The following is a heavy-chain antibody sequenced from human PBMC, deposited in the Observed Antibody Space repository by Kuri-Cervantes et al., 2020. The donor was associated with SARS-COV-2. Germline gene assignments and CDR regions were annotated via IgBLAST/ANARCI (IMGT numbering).Heavy chain of an antibody. D-gene: IGHD3-3*01. CDR3: ARGDFLEWLLSGYYYYYMDV. J-gene: IGHJ6*03. CDR1: GYTFTGYY. V-gene: IGHV1-2*02. Sequence: ASVKVSCKASGYTFTGYYMHWVRQAPGQGLEWMGWISAYNGNTNYAQKLQGRVTMTRDTSISTAYMELSRLRSDDTAVYYCARGDFLEWLLSGYYYYYMDVWGKGTTVTVSS. CDR2: ISAYNGNT.